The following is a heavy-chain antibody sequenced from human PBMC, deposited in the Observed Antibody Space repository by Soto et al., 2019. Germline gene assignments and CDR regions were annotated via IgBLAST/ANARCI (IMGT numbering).Heavy chain of an antibody. V-gene: IGHV3-23*01. J-gene: IGHJ4*02. D-gene: IGHD6-13*01. CDR1: GFTFSNYA. CDR3: AKDQGSSWYEIDY. CDR2: ISGSGGST. Sequence: PGGSLRLSCAASGFTFSNYAVTWVRQAPGKGLEWVSTISGSGGSTYYADSVKGRFTISRDNSKNTLYLQMNSLRAEDTAVYYFAKDQGSSWYEIDYWGQGTLVPVSS.